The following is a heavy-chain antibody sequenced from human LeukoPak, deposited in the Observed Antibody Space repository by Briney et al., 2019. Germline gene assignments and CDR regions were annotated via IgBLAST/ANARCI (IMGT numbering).Heavy chain of an antibody. D-gene: IGHD1-7*01. CDR2: IYYSGST. CDR3: ARQKTNTLVY. J-gene: IGHJ4*02. V-gene: IGHV4-59*01. CDR1: GVSISSYS. Sequence: SETLSLTCTVSGVSISSYSWSWIRQPPGKGLEWIGYIYYSGSTNYNPSLKSRVTISVDTSKNQFSLKLSSVTAADTAVYYCARQKTNTLVYGGQGTLVTVSS.